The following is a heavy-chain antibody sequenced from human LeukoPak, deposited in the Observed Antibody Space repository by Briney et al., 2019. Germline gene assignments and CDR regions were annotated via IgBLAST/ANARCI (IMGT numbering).Heavy chain of an antibody. V-gene: IGHV4-4*07. CDR1: GCSISSYY. J-gene: IGHJ6*02. CDR2: IYTSGST. Sequence: SETLSLTCTVSGCSISSYYWSWIRQPAGKGLEWIGRIYTSGSTNYNPSLKSRVTMSVATSKNQFSLKLSSVTAADTAVYYCARDLYGDYYYYYGMDVWGQGTTVTVSS. CDR3: ARDLYGDYYYYYGMDV. D-gene: IGHD3-10*01.